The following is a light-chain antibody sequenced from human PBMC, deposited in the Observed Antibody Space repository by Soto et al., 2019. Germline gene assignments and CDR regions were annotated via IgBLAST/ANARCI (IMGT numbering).Light chain of an antibody. CDR2: SNS. CDR3: AAWDDSLSAVL. J-gene: IGLJ2*01. CDR1: SSNIGSNT. V-gene: IGLV1-44*01. Sequence: QPVLTQPPSASGTPGQWVTLSCSGSSSNIGSNTVSWYKQLPGTAPKLLIYSNSQRPSGVPDRFSGSKSDTSASLAISGLQSEDESDYYCAAWDDSLSAVLFGGGTKLTVL.